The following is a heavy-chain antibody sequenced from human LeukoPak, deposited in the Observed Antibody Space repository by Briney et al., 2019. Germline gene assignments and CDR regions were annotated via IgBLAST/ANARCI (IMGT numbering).Heavy chain of an antibody. Sequence: RPSETLSLTCTVSGGSISSSYWSWIRQPPGKGLGWIGYIYYSGNTNYNPSLKSRVTISVDTSKNQFSLKLTSVSAADTAVYYCARASRGHDYWGQGTLVTVSS. CDR1: GGSISSSY. D-gene: IGHD3-10*01. V-gene: IGHV4-59*01. CDR2: IYYSGNT. J-gene: IGHJ4*02. CDR3: ARASRGHDY.